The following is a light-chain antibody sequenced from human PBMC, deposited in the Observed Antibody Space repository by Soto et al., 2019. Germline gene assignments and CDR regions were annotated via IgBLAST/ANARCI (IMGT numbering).Light chain of an antibody. Sequence: EIVMTQSPVTVSVYPGERATLSCRASQPLNNYVAWYQQKPGQAPRLLIYDASTRATGIPARFSGSGSGTDFTLTISSLEPEDSAVYYCQQHRHRHTFGHGTKVDI. CDR2: DAS. V-gene: IGKV3-11*01. CDR1: QPLNNY. J-gene: IGKJ1*01. CDR3: QQHRHRHT.